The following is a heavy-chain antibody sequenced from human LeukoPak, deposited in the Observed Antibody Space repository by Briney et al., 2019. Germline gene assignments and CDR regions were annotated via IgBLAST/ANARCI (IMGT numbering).Heavy chain of an antibody. J-gene: IGHJ4*02. CDR3: ARDRDWGCSYCSY. CDR1: GFTLSSYW. Sequence: GGSLRLSCAASGFTLSSYWMHWVRQAPGKGLEWVAVIWFDGSNKYYADSVKGRFTISRDNSKNTLYLQMNSLRAEDTAVYYCARDRDWGCSYCSYWGQGTLVTVSS. CDR2: IWFDGSNK. D-gene: IGHD7-27*01. V-gene: IGHV3-33*08.